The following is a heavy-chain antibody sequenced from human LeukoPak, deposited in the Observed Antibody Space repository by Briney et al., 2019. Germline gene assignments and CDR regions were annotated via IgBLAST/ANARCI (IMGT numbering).Heavy chain of an antibody. CDR1: GFTFSSYW. CDR3: AREHYDSSGGGYFDY. Sequence: PGGSLRLSGAASGFTFSSYWMHWVRQAPGKGLVWVSRINSAGRSSNYADSVKGRFTISRDNAKNTLYLQMNSLGAEDTAVYYCAREHYDSSGGGYFDYWGQGTLVTVSS. V-gene: IGHV3-74*01. J-gene: IGHJ4*02. CDR2: INSAGRSS. D-gene: IGHD3-22*01.